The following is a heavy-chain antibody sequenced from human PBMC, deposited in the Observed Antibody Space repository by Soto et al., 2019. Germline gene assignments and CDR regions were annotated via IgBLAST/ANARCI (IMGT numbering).Heavy chain of an antibody. Sequence: LXLTCAFHGGSFSGYYWSWIRQPPGKGLEWIGEINHSGSTNYNPSLKSRVTISVDTSKNQFSLKLSSVTAADTAVYYCARYTSRRWFDPWGQGTQVTVSS. CDR2: INHSGST. D-gene: IGHD1-20*01. CDR3: ARYTSRRWFDP. J-gene: IGHJ5*02. CDR1: GGSFSGYY. V-gene: IGHV4-34*01.